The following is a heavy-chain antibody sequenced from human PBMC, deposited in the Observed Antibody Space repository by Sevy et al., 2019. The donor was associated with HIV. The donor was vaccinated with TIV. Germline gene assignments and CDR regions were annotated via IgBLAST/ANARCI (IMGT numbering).Heavy chain of an antibody. V-gene: IGHV3-30-3*01. J-gene: IGHJ4*02. CDR1: GFTFSSFA. D-gene: IGHD2-2*01. CDR2: ISYDGSSK. CDR3: AILGVDCVSTNCYGMRSLSFDF. Sequence: GGTLRLSCAASGFTFSSFAMHWVRQAPGKGLEWVAVISYDGSSKYYPDSVKGRFTISRDNAKNTLYLQMNRLRPEDTAVYFCAILGVDCVSTNCYGMRSLSFDFWGQGTLVTVSS.